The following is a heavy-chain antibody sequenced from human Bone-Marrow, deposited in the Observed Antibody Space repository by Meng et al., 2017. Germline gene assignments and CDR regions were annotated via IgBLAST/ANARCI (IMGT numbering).Heavy chain of an antibody. V-gene: IGHV3-43D*03. CDR2: ISWDGGST. Sequence: EVQRGESGGVVVRPGGSLRLSFAASGFTFDDYAMHWVRQAPGKGLEWVSLISWDGGSTYYADSVKGRFTISRDNSKNSLYLQMNSLRAEDTALYYCANRYFDLWGRGTLVTVSS. J-gene: IGHJ2*01. CDR1: GFTFDDYA. CDR3: ANRYFDL.